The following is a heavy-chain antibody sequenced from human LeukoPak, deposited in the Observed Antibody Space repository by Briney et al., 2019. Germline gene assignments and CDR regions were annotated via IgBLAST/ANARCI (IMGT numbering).Heavy chain of an antibody. D-gene: IGHD3-10*01. CDR1: GGSVSSGSYY. CDR3: ARDIMVRGVWSDY. CDR2: IYYSGST. V-gene: IGHV4-61*01. J-gene: IGHJ4*02. Sequence: SETLSLTCTVSGGSVSSGSYYWSWIRQPPGKGLEWIGYIYYSGSTNYNPSLKSRVTISVDTSKNQFSLKLSSVTAADTAVYYRARDIMVRGVWSDYWGQGTLVTVSS.